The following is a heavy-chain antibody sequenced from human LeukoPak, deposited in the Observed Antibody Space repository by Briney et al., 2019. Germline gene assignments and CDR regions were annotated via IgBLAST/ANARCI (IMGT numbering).Heavy chain of an antibody. D-gene: IGHD6-19*01. CDR2: INPNSGGT. CDR3: AREGRGWLHYYYYYGMDV. J-gene: IGHJ6*02. CDR1: GYTFTGYY. V-gene: IGHV1-2*02. Sequence: GASVKVSCKASGYTFTGYYMHWVRQAPGQGLEGMGWINPNSGGTNYAQKFQGRVTMTRDTSISTAYMELSRLRSDDTAVYYCAREGRGWLHYYYYYGMDVWGQGTTVTVSS.